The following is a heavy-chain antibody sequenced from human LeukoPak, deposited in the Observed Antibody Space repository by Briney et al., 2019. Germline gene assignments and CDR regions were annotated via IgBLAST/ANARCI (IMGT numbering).Heavy chain of an antibody. J-gene: IGHJ4*02. CDR2: IYHSGST. CDR1: GFTFSSY. D-gene: IGHD3-9*01. Sequence: GSLRLSCAASGFTFSSYWGWIRQPPGKGLEWIGSIYHSGSTYYNPSLKSRVTISVDTSKNQFSLKLSSVTAADSAVYYCARDILTGYDYWGQGTLVTVSS. CDR3: ARDILTGYDY. V-gene: IGHV4-38-2*01.